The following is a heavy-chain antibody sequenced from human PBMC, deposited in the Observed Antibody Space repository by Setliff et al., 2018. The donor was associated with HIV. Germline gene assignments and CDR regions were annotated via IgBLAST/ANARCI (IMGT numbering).Heavy chain of an antibody. J-gene: IGHJ4*02. CDR3: ARAAYRGMGITGTQGLAY. CDR2: INPNSGGT. D-gene: IGHD1-7*01. Sequence: ASVKVSCKASGYTFTGYYMHWARQAPGQGLEWMGWINPNSGGTNYAQKFQGRVTMTRDTSISTAYMELSRLRSDDTAVYYCARAAYRGMGITGTQGLAYWGQGTLVTVSS. CDR1: GYTFTGYY. V-gene: IGHV1-2*02.